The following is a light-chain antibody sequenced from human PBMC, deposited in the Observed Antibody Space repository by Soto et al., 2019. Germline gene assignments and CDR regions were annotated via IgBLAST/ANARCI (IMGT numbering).Light chain of an antibody. CDR1: QSIRPF. J-gene: IGKJ5*01. V-gene: IGKV1-33*01. Sequence: DIQMTQSPSSLSASVGYRVAITCRASQSIRPFLNWYQQKPGRAPKLLIYDASNLEAGVPSRFRGSGSGTDFTFTISRLQPEDIATYYCQQYENLPTFGQGTRLEIK. CDR2: DAS. CDR3: QQYENLPT.